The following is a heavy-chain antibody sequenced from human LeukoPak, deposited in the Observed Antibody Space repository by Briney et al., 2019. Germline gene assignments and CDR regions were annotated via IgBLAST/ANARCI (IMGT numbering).Heavy chain of an antibody. V-gene: IGHV3-30*02. D-gene: IGHD2-2*01. J-gene: IGHJ5*02. CDR1: GFTFSSYG. CDR2: IWYDGSNK. CDR3: AKDGPRYCSSTSCSGDWFDP. Sequence: GGSLRLSCAASGFTFSSYGMHWVRQAPGKGLEWVAVIWYDGSNKYYADSVKGRFTISRDNSKNTLYLQMNSLRAEDTAVYYCAKDGPRYCSSTSCSGDWFDPWGQGTLVTVSS.